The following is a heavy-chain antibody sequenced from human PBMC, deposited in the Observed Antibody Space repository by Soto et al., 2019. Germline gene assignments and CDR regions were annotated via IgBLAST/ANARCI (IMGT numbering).Heavy chain of an antibody. CDR1: GDSVSSNSAA. CDR2: TYYRSKWYN. V-gene: IGHV6-1*01. D-gene: IGHD6-13*01. CDR3: AREGRWVYCYGYYYYYDIHV. J-gene: IGHJ6*02. Sequence: PSQTLSLTCAISGDSVSSNSAAWNWIRQSPSRGLEWLGKTYYRSKWYNEYAESVKSRITINPDTSKNQFSLQLNSVTPEDTAVYYCAREGRWVYCYGYYYYYDIHVWRQGPTATVSS.